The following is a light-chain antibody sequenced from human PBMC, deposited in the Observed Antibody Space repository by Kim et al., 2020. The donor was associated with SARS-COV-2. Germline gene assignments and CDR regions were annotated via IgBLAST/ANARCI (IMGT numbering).Light chain of an antibody. J-gene: IGLJ2*01. Sequence: PDQSDPISGTGTSSDVGSYNYVSWYQQHPGKAPKLIIYDVTKRPSGVPDRFSGSKSGNTASLTISGLQAEDEADYYCCSYAGSVVFGGGTQLTVL. CDR3: CSYAGSVV. V-gene: IGLV2-11*01. CDR1: SSDVGSYNY. CDR2: DVT.